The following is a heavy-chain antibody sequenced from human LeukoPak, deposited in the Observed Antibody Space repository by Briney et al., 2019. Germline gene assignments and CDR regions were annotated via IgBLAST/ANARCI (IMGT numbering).Heavy chain of an antibody. CDR2: IWYDGSNK. D-gene: IGHD3-10*01. CDR1: GFTFSSYG. Sequence: GGSLRLSCAASGFTFSSYGMHWVRQAPGKGLEWVAVIWYDGSNKYYADSVKGRFTISRDNSKNTLYLQMNSLRAEDTAVYYCARVFYMVRGVIIPNDAFDIWGQGTMVTVSS. CDR3: ARVFYMVRGVIIPNDAFDI. V-gene: IGHV3-33*01. J-gene: IGHJ3*02.